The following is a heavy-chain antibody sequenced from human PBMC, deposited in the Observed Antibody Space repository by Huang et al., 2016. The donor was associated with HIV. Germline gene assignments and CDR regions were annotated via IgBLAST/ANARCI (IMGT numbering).Heavy chain of an antibody. CDR2: IIPIFGTT. V-gene: IGHV1-69*01. J-gene: IGHJ4*02. CDR3: ARESNIVVVPHTIKFFDY. D-gene: IGHD2-2*01. CDR1: GGRFSKPV. Sequence: QVQLVQSGAEAKKPGSSVKVSCKASGGRFSKPVFSWVRQGPGQGLEWMGGIIPIFGTTNYAPKFQGRVTITADESTGTAYLELSSLRSEDTAVYFCARESNIVVVPHTIKFFDYWGQGTLVTVSS.